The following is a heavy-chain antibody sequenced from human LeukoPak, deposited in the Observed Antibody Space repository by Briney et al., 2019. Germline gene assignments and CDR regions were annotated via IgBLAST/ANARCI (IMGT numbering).Heavy chain of an antibody. D-gene: IGHD2-15*01. CDR3: AKQKYCSGGSCYYFDY. V-gene: IGHV3-23*01. J-gene: IGHJ4*02. CDR2: TSATGGST. CDR1: GFTFSSYA. Sequence: QPGGSLRLSCAASGFTFSSYAMSWVRQAPGKGLEWVSGTSATGGSTYYADSVKGRFTISRDNSKNTLYLQMSSLRAEDTAVYYCAKQKYCSGGSCYYFDYWGQGTLVTVSS.